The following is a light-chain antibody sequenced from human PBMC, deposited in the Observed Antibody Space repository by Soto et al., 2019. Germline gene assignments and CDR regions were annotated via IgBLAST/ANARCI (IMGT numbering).Light chain of an antibody. Sequence: QSVLTQPPSVSEAPGQRVTISCTGSSSNIGAHYDVHWYQLLPGTAPKLLIYDNNNRPSGVPDRFSGSKSGTSASLAITGLQAEDEADYYCQSFDSSLSGSVFGGGTKLTVL. V-gene: IGLV1-40*01. CDR1: SSNIGAHYD. CDR3: QSFDSSLSGSV. J-gene: IGLJ2*01. CDR2: DNN.